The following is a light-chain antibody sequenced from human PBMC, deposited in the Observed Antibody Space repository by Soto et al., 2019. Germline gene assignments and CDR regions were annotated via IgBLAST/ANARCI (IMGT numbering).Light chain of an antibody. CDR2: DAS. CDR3: QQYDNLPV. V-gene: IGKV1-33*01. CDR1: QDISNY. J-gene: IGKJ1*01. Sequence: DIQMTQSPSSLSASVGDRVTITCQASQDISNYLNWYQQKPRKAPKLLIYDASNLETGVPSRFSGSGSGTDFTFTISSLQPEDIATYYCQQYDNLPVFGQGTKVEIK.